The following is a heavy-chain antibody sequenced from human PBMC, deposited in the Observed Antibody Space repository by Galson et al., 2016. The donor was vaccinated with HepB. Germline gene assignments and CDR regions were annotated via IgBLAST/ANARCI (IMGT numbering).Heavy chain of an antibody. CDR2: INHSGST. D-gene: IGHD3-16*02. J-gene: IGHJ5*02. V-gene: IGHV4-61*01. Sequence: SETLSLTCTVSGGSVTTETYHWSWIRQPPGKGLEWIGEINHSGSTNYNPSLKSRVTISVDTSKSQFSLKVNSVSVADTAVYYCARRPSYTADSFDPWGQGTLVTVSA. CDR1: GGSVTTETYH. CDR3: ARRPSYTADSFDP.